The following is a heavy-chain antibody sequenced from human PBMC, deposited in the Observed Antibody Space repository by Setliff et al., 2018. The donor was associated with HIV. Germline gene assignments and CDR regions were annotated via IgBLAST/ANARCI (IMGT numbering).Heavy chain of an antibody. CDR2: IYYSGST. CDR3: ARVQMAYAAFDV. D-gene: IGHD4-17*01. J-gene: IGHJ3*01. Sequence: LSLTCTVSGDSINSGNYYWSWIRQHPGKGLEWIGYIYYSGSTYYSPSLKSRVTILMDTSKNQFSLNLNSVTAADTAVYYCARVQMAYAAFDVWGQGTMVTVSS. V-gene: IGHV4-30-4*08. CDR1: GDSINSGNYY.